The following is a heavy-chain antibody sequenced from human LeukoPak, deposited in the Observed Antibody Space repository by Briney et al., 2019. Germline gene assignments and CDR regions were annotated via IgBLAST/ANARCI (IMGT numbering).Heavy chain of an antibody. J-gene: IGHJ6*03. CDR1: GGTFSSYA. V-gene: IGHV1-69*13. D-gene: IGHD5-18*01. CDR2: IIPIFGTA. CDR3: ARDRSGYSYKDYYYYMDV. Sequence: AVKVSCKASGGTFSSYAISWVRQAPGQGLEWMGGIIPIFGTANYAQKFQGRVTITADESTSTAYMELSSLRSEDTAVYYCARDRSGYSYKDYYYYMDVWGKGTTVTISS.